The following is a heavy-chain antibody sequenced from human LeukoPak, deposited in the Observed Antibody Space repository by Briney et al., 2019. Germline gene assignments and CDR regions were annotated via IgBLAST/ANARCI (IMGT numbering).Heavy chain of an antibody. CDR1: GFTFSNAW. D-gene: IGHD3-16*02. Sequence: GGSLRLSCAASGFTFSNAWMNWVRQAPGKGLEWVGRIKSKTDGGTADYAAPVKGRFTISRDDSKTTLYLRMNDLKTEDTAVYYCTTVMITFGGVIPNYWGQGTLVTVSS. CDR2: IKSKTDGGTA. CDR3: TTVMITFGGVIPNY. V-gene: IGHV3-15*01. J-gene: IGHJ4*02.